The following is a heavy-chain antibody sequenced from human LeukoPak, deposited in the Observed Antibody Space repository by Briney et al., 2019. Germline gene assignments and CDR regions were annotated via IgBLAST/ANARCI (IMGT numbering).Heavy chain of an antibody. Sequence: SEPLSLTCSVSGSSIRISSDYWGWIRQPPGKGLEWIGSIYYSGRTYYNLSLKSRVTMSVDTSKNQSSLKLSSVTAADTAVYYCAICRKFYSDSSGYCNYFDYWGQGTLVTVSS. J-gene: IGHJ4*02. D-gene: IGHD3-22*01. V-gene: IGHV4-39*01. CDR1: GSSIRISSDY. CDR2: IYYSGRT. CDR3: AICRKFYSDSSGYCNYFDY.